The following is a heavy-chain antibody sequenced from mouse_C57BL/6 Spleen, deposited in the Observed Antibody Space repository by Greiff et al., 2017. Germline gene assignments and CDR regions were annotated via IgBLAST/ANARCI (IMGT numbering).Heavy chain of an antibody. V-gene: IGHV1-5*01. CDR1: GYTFTSYW. CDR3: TTITTVVADYFDY. J-gene: IGHJ2*01. D-gene: IGHD1-1*01. Sequence: EVQLQQSGTVLARPGASVKMSCKTSGYTFTSYWMHWVKQRPGQGLEWIGAIYPGNSDTSYNQKFKGKAKLTAVTSASTAYMELSSLTNEDSAVYYCTTITTVVADYFDYWGQGTTLTVSS. CDR2: IYPGNSDT.